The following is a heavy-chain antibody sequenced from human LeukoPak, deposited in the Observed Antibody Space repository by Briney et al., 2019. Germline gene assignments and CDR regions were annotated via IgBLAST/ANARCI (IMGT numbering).Heavy chain of an antibody. CDR2: ISAYNGNT. J-gene: IGHJ4*02. D-gene: IGHD3-10*01. CDR3: ARDITMVRGVSGGVGY. Sequence: ASVKVSCKASGYTFTSYGISWVRQAPGQGLDWMGWISAYNGNTNYAQKLQGRVTMTTDTSTSTAYMELRSLRSDDTAVYYCARDITMVRGVSGGVGYWGQGTLVTVSS. V-gene: IGHV1-18*01. CDR1: GYTFTSYG.